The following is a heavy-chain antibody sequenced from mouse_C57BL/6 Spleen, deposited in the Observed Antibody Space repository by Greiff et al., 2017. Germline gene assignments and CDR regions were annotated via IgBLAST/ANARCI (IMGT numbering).Heavy chain of an antibody. V-gene: IGHV1-18*01. Sequence: EVQLQQSGPELVKPGASVKIPCKASGYTFTDYNMDWVKQSPGKSLEWIGDINPNNGGTIYNQKFKGKATLTVDKSSSTAYMELRSLTSEDTAVYYCARSPYSNYLWYFDVWGTGTTVTVSS. J-gene: IGHJ1*03. CDR1: GYTFTDYN. CDR2: INPNNGGT. D-gene: IGHD2-5*01. CDR3: ARSPYSNYLWYFDV.